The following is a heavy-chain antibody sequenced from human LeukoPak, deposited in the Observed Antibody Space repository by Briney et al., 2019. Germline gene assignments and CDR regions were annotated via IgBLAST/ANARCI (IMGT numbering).Heavy chain of an antibody. V-gene: IGHV1-2*02. CDR3: ARESGDCSSTSCPFDY. CDR2: INPNSGGT. J-gene: IGHJ4*02. D-gene: IGHD2-2*01. CDR1: GYTFTGYY. Sequence: GASVKVSCKASGYTFTGYYMHWVRQAPGQGLEWMGWINPNSGGTNYAQKFQGRVTMTRGTSISTAYMELSRLRSDDTAVYYCARESGDCSSTSCPFDYWGQGTLVTVSS.